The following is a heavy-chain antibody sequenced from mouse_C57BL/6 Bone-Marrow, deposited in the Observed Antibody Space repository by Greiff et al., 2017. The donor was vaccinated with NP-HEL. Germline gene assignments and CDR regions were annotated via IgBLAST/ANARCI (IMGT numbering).Heavy chain of an antibody. D-gene: IGHD2-1*01. V-gene: IGHV1-82*01. J-gene: IGHJ4*01. CDR1: GYAFSSSW. CDR3: ARSKLLGDY. Sequence: VQLQQSGPELVKPGASVKISCKASGYAFSSSWMNWVKQRPGKGLEWIGRIYPGDGDTNYNGKFKGKATLTADKSSSTAYMQLSSLTSEDSAVYFCARSKLLGDYWGQGTSVTVSS. CDR2: IYPGDGDT.